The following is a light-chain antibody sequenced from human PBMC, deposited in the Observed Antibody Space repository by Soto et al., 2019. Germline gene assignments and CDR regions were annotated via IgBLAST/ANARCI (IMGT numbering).Light chain of an antibody. CDR2: DAS. J-gene: IGKJ2*01. CDR3: QLRSNWLFT. V-gene: IGKV3-11*01. CDR1: QSVSSY. Sequence: EIVLTQSPATLSLSPGERATLSCRASQSVSSYLAWYQQKPGQAPRLLIYDASNRATGIPARFSGSGSGTDFTLTISRLEPEDFAVYYCQLRSNWLFTFGQGTQLEIK.